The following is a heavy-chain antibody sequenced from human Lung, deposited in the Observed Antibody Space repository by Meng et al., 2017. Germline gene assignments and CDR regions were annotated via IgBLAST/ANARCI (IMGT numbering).Heavy chain of an antibody. CDR3: ASWIYSCGWQ. CDR2: IYHGGDT. CDR1: GGSISSIAW. V-gene: IGHV4/OR15-8*02. D-gene: IGHD6-19*01. J-gene: IGHJ4*02. Sequence: VPLQESGPGPVNPSGTLSLTCVVSGGSISSIAWWSWVRQPPGKGLEWIGEIYHGGDTNYNPSLKSRVTIAIDRSKNQFSLKLSSVTAADTAVYYCASWIYSCGWQWGQGTLVTVSS.